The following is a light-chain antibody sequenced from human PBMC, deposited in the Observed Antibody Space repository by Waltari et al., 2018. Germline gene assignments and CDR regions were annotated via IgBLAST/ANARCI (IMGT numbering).Light chain of an antibody. CDR1: SLRSYY. Sequence: SSELTQDPAVSVALGQTVRITCQGDSLRSYYASWYQQKPGQAPVLVIYGKNNRPSGIQDRFSGSSSGNTAYLTITGAQAEDEADYYCNSRDSSGNHIVFGTGTKVTVL. J-gene: IGLJ1*01. V-gene: IGLV3-19*01. CDR3: NSRDSSGNHIV. CDR2: GKN.